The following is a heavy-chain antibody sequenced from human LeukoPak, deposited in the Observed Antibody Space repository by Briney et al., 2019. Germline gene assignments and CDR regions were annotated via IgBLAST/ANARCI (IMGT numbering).Heavy chain of an antibody. V-gene: IGHV4-59*12. CDR1: GGSISSYY. CDR2: IYYIGST. CDR3: ARVSGYCSGGSCYRGPFFYGMDV. Sequence: ETLSLTCTVSGGSISSYYWSWIRQPPGKGREWIGYIYYIGSTNYNPSLKSRVTISVDTSKNQFSLKLSSVTAADTAVYYCARVSGYCSGGSCYRGPFFYGMDVWGQGTTVTVSS. J-gene: IGHJ6*02. D-gene: IGHD2-15*01.